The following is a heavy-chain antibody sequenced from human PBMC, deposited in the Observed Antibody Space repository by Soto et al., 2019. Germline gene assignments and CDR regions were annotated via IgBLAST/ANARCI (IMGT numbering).Heavy chain of an antibody. CDR2: IIPILGIA. V-gene: IGHV1-69*02. CDR3: ARGDYGMDV. Sequence: QVQLVQSGAEVKKPGSSVKVSCKASGGTFSSYTISWVRQAPGQGLEWMGRIIPILGIANYAQKFQGRVTXXADKSTSTAYMELSRLRSEDTAVYYCARGDYGMDVWGQGTTVTVSS. CDR1: GGTFSSYT. J-gene: IGHJ6*02.